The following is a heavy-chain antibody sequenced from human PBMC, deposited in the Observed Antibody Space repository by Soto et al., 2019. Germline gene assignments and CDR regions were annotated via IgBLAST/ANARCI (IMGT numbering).Heavy chain of an antibody. CDR3: ARDPPYKYYDFWSGYPPYGMDV. J-gene: IGHJ6*02. D-gene: IGHD3-3*01. CDR1: GFTVSSNY. CDR2: IYSGGST. Sequence: PGGSLRLSCAASGFTVSSNYMSWVRQAPGKGLEWVSVIYSGGSTYYADSVKGRFTVSRDNSKNTLYLQMNSLRAEDTAVYYCARDPPYKYYDFWSGYPPYGMDVWGQGTTVTVSS. V-gene: IGHV3-53*01.